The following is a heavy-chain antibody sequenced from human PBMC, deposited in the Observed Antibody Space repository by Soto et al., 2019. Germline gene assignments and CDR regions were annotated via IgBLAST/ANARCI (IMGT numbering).Heavy chain of an antibody. J-gene: IGHJ6*02. CDR1: GFTFSSYS. V-gene: IGHV3-48*02. CDR3: ARDGYDFWSGYRPTYYYYGMDV. CDR2: ISSSSSTI. Sequence: QGGSLRLSCAASGFTFSSYSMNWVRQAPGKGLEWVSYISSSSSTIYYADSVKGRFTISRDNAKNSLYLQMNSLRDEDTAVYYCARDGYDFWSGYRPTYYYYGMDVWGQGTTVTVSS. D-gene: IGHD3-3*01.